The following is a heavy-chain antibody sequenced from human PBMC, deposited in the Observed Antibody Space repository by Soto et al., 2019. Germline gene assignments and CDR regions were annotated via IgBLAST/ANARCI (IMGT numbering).Heavy chain of an antibody. D-gene: IGHD2-8*01. CDR1: GYSFTSYW. CDR2: IYPGDSDT. Sequence: GESLKISCKGSGYSFTSYWIGWVRQMPGKGLEWMGIIYPGDSDTRYSPSFQGQVTISADKSISTAYLQWSSLKASDTAMYYCAGLRAGQGGSGTFADDSRYCTNGVCYYYYYMDVWGKGTTVTVSS. CDR3: AGLRAGQGGSGTFADDSRYCTNGVCYYYYYMDV. V-gene: IGHV5-51*01. J-gene: IGHJ6*03.